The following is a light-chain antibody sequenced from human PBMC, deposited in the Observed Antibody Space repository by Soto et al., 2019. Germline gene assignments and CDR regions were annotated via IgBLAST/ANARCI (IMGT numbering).Light chain of an antibody. V-gene: IGKV3-20*01. CDR1: QTVRNNY. CDR3: QQYNNWPLT. Sequence: ILLTQSAGTLSLSAGERATLSCGASQTVRNNYLAWYQQKPGQAPRLLIYDASSRATGIPDRFSGGGCGTDFNLTISSLQSEDFAVYYCQQYNNWPLTFGGGTKVDIK. CDR2: DAS. J-gene: IGKJ4*01.